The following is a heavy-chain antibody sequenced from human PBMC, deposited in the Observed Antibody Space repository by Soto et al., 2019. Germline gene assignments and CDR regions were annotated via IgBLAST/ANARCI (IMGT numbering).Heavy chain of an antibody. CDR1: GYTFTSYG. CDR3: ARPLWFGDYRGGDNWFDP. Sequence: QVQLVQSGAEVKKPGASVKVSCKASGYTFTSYGISWVRQAPGQGLEWMGWISAYNGNTNYAQKLQGRVTMTTDTPTRTAYRELRSLRSDDTAVYYCARPLWFGDYRGGDNWFDPGGQGTLVTVSS. CDR2: ISAYNGNT. D-gene: IGHD3-10*01. J-gene: IGHJ5*02. V-gene: IGHV1-18*01.